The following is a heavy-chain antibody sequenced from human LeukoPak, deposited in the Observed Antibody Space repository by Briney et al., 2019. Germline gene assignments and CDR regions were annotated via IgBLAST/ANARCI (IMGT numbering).Heavy chain of an antibody. Sequence: GGSLRLSCAASGFTFSSYSMNWVRQAPGKGLEWVSSISSSSSYICYADSVKGRFTISRDNAKNSLYLQMNSLRAEDTAVYYCARGRWVFWGQGTMVTVSS. J-gene: IGHJ3*01. CDR3: ARGRWVF. CDR1: GFTFSSYS. CDR2: ISSSSSYI. V-gene: IGHV3-21*01. D-gene: IGHD4-23*01.